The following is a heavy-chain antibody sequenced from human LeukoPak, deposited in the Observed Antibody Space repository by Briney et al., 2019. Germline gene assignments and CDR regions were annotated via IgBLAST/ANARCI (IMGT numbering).Heavy chain of an antibody. CDR3: ARDRFARPRYFDY. J-gene: IGHJ4*02. Sequence: PGGSLRLSCAASGFTFSSYGLHWVRQAPGKGLEWVAFIRYDGSNKYYADSVKGRFTISRDNSKNTLYLQMNSLRAEDTAVYYCARDRFARPRYFDYWGQGTLVTVSS. D-gene: IGHD6-6*01. V-gene: IGHV3-30*02. CDR2: IRYDGSNK. CDR1: GFTFSSYG.